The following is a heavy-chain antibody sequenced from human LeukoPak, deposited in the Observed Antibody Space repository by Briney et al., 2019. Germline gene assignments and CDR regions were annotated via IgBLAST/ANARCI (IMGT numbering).Heavy chain of an antibody. Sequence: GGSLRLSCAASGFSFSNYWMNWLRQAPGKGLEWVANIKYDASEQYYVDSVKGRFTISRDNAKNSLYLQMNILRAEDTAVYYCARDSVRGRPLVAFDIWGQGTMVTVSS. J-gene: IGHJ3*02. D-gene: IGHD3-10*01. CDR2: IKYDASEQ. CDR3: ARDSVRGRPLVAFDI. V-gene: IGHV3-7*01. CDR1: GFSFSNYW.